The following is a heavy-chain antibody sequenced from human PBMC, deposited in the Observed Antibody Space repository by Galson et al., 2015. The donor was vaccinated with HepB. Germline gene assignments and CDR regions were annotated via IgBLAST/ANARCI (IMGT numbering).Heavy chain of an antibody. CDR3: AKEGGGYSSSSSLDY. J-gene: IGHJ4*02. V-gene: IGHV3-33*06. CDR2: IWYDGSNK. D-gene: IGHD6-6*01. CDR1: GFTFSSYG. Sequence: SLRLSCAASGFTFSSYGMHWVRQAPGKGLEWVAVIWYDGSNKYYADSVKGRFTISRDNSKNTLYLQMNSLRAEDTAVYYCAKEGGGYSSSSSLDYWGQGTLVTVSS.